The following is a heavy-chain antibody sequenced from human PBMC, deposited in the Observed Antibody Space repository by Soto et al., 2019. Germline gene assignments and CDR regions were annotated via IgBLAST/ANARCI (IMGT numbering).Heavy chain of an antibody. D-gene: IGHD4-17*01. CDR2: IYYSGST. J-gene: IGHJ6*02. CDR3: ASLDYGDYVDYYYGMDG. Sequence: SETLSLTCTVSGGSISSSSYYWGWLRQPPGKGLEWIGSIYYSGSTYYNPSLKSRVTISVDTSKNQISLKLSSVTAADTAVYYCASLDYGDYVDYYYGMDGWGQGTTVPVSS. CDR1: GGSISSSSYY. V-gene: IGHV4-39*01.